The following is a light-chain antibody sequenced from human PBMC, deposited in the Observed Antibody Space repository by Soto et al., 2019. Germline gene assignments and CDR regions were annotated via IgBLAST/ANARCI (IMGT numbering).Light chain of an antibody. CDR2: EVS. CDR3: SSYTSSSTLYV. Sequence: QALLTQPASVCGSPGQSVTISCTGTSSDVCGYNYVSWYQQHPGKAPKLMIYEVSNRPSGVSNRFYGSKPGKKASLTISGLQAEDEADYYCSSYTSSSTLYVFGTGTKVTV. CDR1: SSDVCGYNY. V-gene: IGLV2-14*01. J-gene: IGLJ1*01.